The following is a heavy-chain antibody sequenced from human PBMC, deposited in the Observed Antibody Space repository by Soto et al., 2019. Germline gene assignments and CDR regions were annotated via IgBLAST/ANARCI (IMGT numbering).Heavy chain of an antibody. CDR2: IIPIFGTA. CDR3: ARDLSSSWYDYYYGMDV. D-gene: IGHD6-13*01. V-gene: IGHV1-69*06. CDR1: GGTFSSYA. J-gene: IGHJ6*02. Sequence: SVKVSCKASGGTFSSYAISWVRQAPGQGLEWMGGIIPIFGTANYAQKFQGRVTITADKSTSTAYMELSSLRSEDTAVYYCARDLSSSWYDYYYGMDVWGQGTTVTVSS.